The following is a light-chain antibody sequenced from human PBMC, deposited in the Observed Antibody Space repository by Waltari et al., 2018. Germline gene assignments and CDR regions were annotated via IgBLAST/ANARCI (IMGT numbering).Light chain of an antibody. CDR3: QQSYSTPYT. J-gene: IGKJ2*01. V-gene: IGKV1-39*01. CDR2: AAS. CDR1: QSISSY. Sequence: DIQMTQSPSSLSASGGVRVTITCRASQSISSYLNWYQQKPGKAPKLLIYAASSLQSGVPSRFSGSGSGTDFTLTISSLQPEDFATYYCQQSYSTPYTLGQGTKLEIK.